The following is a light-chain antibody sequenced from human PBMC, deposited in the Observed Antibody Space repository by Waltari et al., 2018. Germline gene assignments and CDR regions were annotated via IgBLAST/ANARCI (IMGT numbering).Light chain of an antibody. CDR3: QQDYTTPFT. Sequence: DIQMTQSPSSLSASVGDRVTVTCRASRGINKELSWYQQKPGKAPTLLIYAASSLQTGVSSRFSGIGSGTDFTLTISSLQPEDVATYYCQQDYTTPFTFGPGTKLDIK. CDR2: AAS. CDR1: RGINKE. J-gene: IGKJ3*01. V-gene: IGKV1-27*01.